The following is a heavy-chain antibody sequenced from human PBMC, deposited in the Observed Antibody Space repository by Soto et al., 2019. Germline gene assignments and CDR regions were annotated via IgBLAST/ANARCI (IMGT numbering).Heavy chain of an antibody. Sequence: PGGSLRLSCAASGCTFSSYAMSWVRQAPGKGLEWVSAISSNGGSTYYANSVKGRFTISRDNSKNTLYLQMSSLRAEDMAVYYCARAKEGSGFIGYYFDYWGQGTLVTVSS. CDR1: GCTFSSYA. CDR2: ISSNGGST. D-gene: IGHD6-19*01. V-gene: IGHV3-64*01. J-gene: IGHJ4*02. CDR3: ARAKEGSGFIGYYFDY.